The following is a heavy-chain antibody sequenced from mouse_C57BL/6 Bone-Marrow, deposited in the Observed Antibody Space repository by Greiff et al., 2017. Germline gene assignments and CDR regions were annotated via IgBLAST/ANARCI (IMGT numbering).Heavy chain of an antibody. D-gene: IGHD1-1*01. CDR1: GYTFTSYG. CDR2: IYPRSGNT. J-gene: IGHJ3*01. CDR3: ARSEGTYYYGSSYVAY. V-gene: IGHV1-81*01. Sequence: VKLVESGAELARPGASVKLSCKASGYTFTSYGISWVKQRTGQGLEWIGEIYPRSGNTYYNEKFKGKATLTADKSSSKAYMELRSLTSEDSAVYFCARSEGTYYYGSSYVAYWGQGTLVTVSA.